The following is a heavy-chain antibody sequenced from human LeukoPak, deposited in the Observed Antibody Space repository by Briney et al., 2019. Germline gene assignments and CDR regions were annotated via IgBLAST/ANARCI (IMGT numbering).Heavy chain of an antibody. D-gene: IGHD3-22*01. J-gene: IGHJ6*02. CDR2: IKSKTGGGTT. Sequence: GGSLRLSCAASGFTFSNAWMSWVRQAPGKGLEWVGRIKSKTGGGTTDYAAPVKGRFTISRDDSKNTLYLQMNSLKTEDTAVYYCTTDSSGYYYYYYGMDVWGQGTTVTVSS. V-gene: IGHV3-15*01. CDR1: GFTFSNAW. CDR3: TTDSSGYYYYYYGMDV.